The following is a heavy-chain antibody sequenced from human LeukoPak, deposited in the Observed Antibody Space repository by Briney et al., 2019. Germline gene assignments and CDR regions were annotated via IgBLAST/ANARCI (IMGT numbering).Heavy chain of an antibody. V-gene: IGHV3-11*04. CDR1: GFTFSDFY. J-gene: IGHJ6*02. D-gene: IGHD2-15*01. CDR3: ARTYCSGGSCYYYYGMDV. CDR2: LSSSSSTI. Sequence: GSLRLSCAASGFTFSDFYMSWIRPAPGKGLEWVSYLSSSSSTIYYADSVKGRFTISRDNAKNSLYLQMNSLRAEDTAVYYCARTYCSGGSCYYYYGMDVWGQGTTVTVSS.